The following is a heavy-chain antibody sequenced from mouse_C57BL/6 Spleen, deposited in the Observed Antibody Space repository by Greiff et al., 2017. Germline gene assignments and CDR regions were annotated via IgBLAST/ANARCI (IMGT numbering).Heavy chain of an antibody. Sequence: VQLQQSGAELVKPGASVKMSCKASGYTFTSYWITWVKQRPGQGLEWIGDIYPGSGSTNYNEKFKSKATLTVDTSSSTAYMQLSSLTSEDSAVYYCARGDGYYGGFAYWGQGTLVTVSA. V-gene: IGHV1-55*01. CDR2: IYPGSGST. CDR3: ARGDGYYGGFAY. D-gene: IGHD2-3*01. J-gene: IGHJ3*01. CDR1: GYTFTSYW.